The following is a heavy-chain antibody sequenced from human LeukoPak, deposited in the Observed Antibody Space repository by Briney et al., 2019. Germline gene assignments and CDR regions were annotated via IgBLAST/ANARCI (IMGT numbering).Heavy chain of an antibody. V-gene: IGHV3-21*01. CDR3: ARDRLRMITFGGVIVD. D-gene: IGHD3-16*02. CDR1: GFTFSSYS. J-gene: IGHJ4*02. CDR2: ISSRSSYI. Sequence: GGSLRLSCAASGFTFSSYSMNWVRQAPGKGLEWVSSISSRSSYIYYADLVKGRFTISRDNAKNSLYLQMNSLRAEDTAVYYCARDRLRMITFGGVIVDWGQGTLVTVSS.